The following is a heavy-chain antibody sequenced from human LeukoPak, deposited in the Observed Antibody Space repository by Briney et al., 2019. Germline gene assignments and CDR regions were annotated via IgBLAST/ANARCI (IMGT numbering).Heavy chain of an antibody. CDR2: INKEGSAQ. CDR1: GVTFSNYW. J-gene: IGHJ4*02. D-gene: IGHD2-21*01. Sequence: GGSLRLSCAPSGVTFSNYWMSGGRQAPGEGGEGGANINKEGSAQYYVSSVRGGFTISRDNAKNTICMQMNRLRDEATAVYYCASDSFSISAQSTVNFGYWGQGTLVTVSS. CDR3: ASDSFSISAQSTVNFGY. V-gene: IGHV3-7*01.